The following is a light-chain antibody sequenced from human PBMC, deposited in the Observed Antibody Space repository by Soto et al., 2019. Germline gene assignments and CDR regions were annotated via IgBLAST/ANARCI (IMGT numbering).Light chain of an antibody. CDR3: QQFDSLPIT. J-gene: IGKJ5*01. Sequence: DIQMTQSPSSLSASVGDRVTITCQASQDITNYLNWYQQKPGKAPRLLVYDGSNLDTGVPSRFSGSGSGTHFSFTISSLHPDEIATYCCQQFDSLPITFGQGTRLEI. CDR2: DGS. V-gene: IGKV1-33*01. CDR1: QDITNY.